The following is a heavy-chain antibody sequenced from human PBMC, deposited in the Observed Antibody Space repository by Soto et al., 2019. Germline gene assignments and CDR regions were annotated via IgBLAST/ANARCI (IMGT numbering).Heavy chain of an antibody. V-gene: IGHV2-5*02. D-gene: IGHD2-8*02. CDR1: GFSLSTSGVG. Sequence: QITLKESGPTLVKPTQTLTLTCTFSGFSLSTSGVGVGWIRQPPGKALEWLALIYWDDDKRYSPSLKSRLTITKATSKNQVVLTMTNMDPVDTATYYCAHTGTGDYAFDYWGQGTLVTVSS. CDR3: AHTGTGDYAFDY. J-gene: IGHJ4*02. CDR2: IYWDDDK.